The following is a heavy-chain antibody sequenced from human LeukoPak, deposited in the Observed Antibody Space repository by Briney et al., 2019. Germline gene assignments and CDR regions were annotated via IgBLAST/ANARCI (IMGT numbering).Heavy chain of an antibody. D-gene: IGHD3-10*01. Sequence: SETLSLTCTVSGGSISSSSYYWGWIRQPPGKGLEWIGSIYYSGSTYYNPSLKSRVTISVDTSKNQFSLKLSSVTAADTAVYYCARAVRGDLSYPSYYYGSGSYTYYFDYWGQGTLVTVSS. CDR2: IYYSGST. CDR1: GGSISSSSYY. CDR3: ARAVRGDLSYPSYYYGSGSYTYYFDY. V-gene: IGHV4-39*07. J-gene: IGHJ4*02.